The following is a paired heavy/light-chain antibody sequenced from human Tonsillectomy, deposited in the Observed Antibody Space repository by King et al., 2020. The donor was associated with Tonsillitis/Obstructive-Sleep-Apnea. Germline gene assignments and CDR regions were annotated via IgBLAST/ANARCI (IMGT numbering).Heavy chain of an antibody. CDR1: GGSLTIHSHY. Sequence: QLQLLESGPGLVKPSETLSLTCTVSGGSLTIHSHYWGWIRQPPRKGLEWIGSISYTGSSSYNPSLTGRVTLSADMSKNQFSLRLSSVTAADTAVYFCASYMVTPFGVVAGPDYYYYGMDVWGQGTTVTVSS. J-gene: IGHJ6*02. D-gene: IGHD3-3*01. V-gene: IGHV4-39*01. CDR3: ASYMVTPFGVVAGPDYYYYGMDV. CDR2: ISYTGSS.
Light chain of an antibody. Sequence: EIVLTQSPGTLSLSPGERATLSCRPSQSVSSRYLAWYQHKPGQAPRLLIYGASSRATGIPDRFSGSGSGTDFTLTISRLEPEDFAVYYCQQYGNSSLTFGGGTKVEIK. V-gene: IGKV3-20*01. CDR3: QQYGNSSLT. CDR1: QSVSSRY. CDR2: GAS. J-gene: IGKJ4*01.